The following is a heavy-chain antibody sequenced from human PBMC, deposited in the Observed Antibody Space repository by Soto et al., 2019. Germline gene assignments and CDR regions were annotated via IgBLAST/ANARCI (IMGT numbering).Heavy chain of an antibody. CDR3: AKAGYGSGSYYTLSFDY. V-gene: IGHV3-23*01. CDR1: GFTFRSHA. D-gene: IGHD3-10*01. J-gene: IGHJ4*02. Sequence: SCAGSGFTFRSHAVSWVRQAPGKGLECVSSITNTGGSTYYADSVKGRFTISRDNSKNTVYLQMNSLRAEDTAVYYCAKAGYGSGSYYTLSFDYWGQGSLVTVSS. CDR2: ITNTGGST.